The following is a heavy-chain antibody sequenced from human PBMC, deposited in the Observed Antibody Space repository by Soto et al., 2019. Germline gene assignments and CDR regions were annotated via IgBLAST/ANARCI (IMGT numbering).Heavy chain of an antibody. J-gene: IGHJ4*02. V-gene: IGHV4-31*03. Sequence: QVQLQESGPGLVKPSQTLSLTCTVSGDSISSGGYYWSWIRQHPGKGLEWIGYIYYTGNTYYNPSLKSRVKISVDTSKNQFSLNLSSVTAADTAVYYCARVHTGFDSPLFDYWGQRTLVTVSS. CDR3: ARVHTGFDSPLFDY. CDR1: GDSISSGGYY. CDR2: IYYTGNT. D-gene: IGHD5-12*01.